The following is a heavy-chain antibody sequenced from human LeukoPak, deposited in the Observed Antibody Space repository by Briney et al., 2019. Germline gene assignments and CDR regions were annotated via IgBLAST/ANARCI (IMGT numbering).Heavy chain of an antibody. J-gene: IGHJ4*02. Sequence: GGSLRLSCETSGFTFSGYGMHWVRQAPGKGLEWVAVIWHNGNKKDYADSVKGRFTISRDNSKNTLYLQMNSLRAEDTAVYYCARDPNYYGSGSYFAYFDQWGQGTLVTVSS. V-gene: IGHV3-33*01. CDR3: ARDPNYYGSGSYFAYFDQ. D-gene: IGHD3-10*01. CDR2: IWHNGNKK. CDR1: GFTFSGYG.